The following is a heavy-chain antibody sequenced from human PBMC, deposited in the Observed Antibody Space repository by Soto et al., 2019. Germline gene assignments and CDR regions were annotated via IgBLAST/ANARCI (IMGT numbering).Heavy chain of an antibody. V-gene: IGHV4-39*01. Sequence: SLTCTVSGGSISSSSYYWCWIRQPPGKGLEWIGSIYYSGSTCYNPSLKSRVTISVDTSKNQFSLKLSSVTAADTAVYYCARAVAVAGTYYYYYGMDVWGQGTTVTVSS. CDR2: IYYSGST. CDR1: GGSISSSSYY. J-gene: IGHJ6*02. D-gene: IGHD6-19*01. CDR3: ARAVAVAGTYYYYYGMDV.